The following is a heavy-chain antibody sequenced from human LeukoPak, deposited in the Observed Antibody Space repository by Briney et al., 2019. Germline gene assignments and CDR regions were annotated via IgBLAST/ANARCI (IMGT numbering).Heavy chain of an antibody. J-gene: IGHJ6*02. CDR2: IKQDGSEK. V-gene: IGHV3-7*01. CDR1: GFTFSSYW. CDR3: ARDKVPGYSGYEIGVDYGMDV. D-gene: IGHD5-12*01. Sequence: GGSLRLSCAASGFTFSSYWMSWVRQAPGKGLEWVANIKQDGSEKYYVDSVKGRFTISRDNAKNSLYLQMNSLRAEDTAVYYCARDKVPGYSGYEIGVDYGMDVWGQGTTVTVSS.